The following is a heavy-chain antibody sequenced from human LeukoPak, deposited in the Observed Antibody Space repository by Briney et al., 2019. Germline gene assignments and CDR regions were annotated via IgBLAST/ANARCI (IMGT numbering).Heavy chain of an antibody. J-gene: IGHJ4*02. Sequence: PGGSLRPSCVVSGFTFADSAMHWGRQGPGKGLEWVSLISGVGGRTYYADSVKGRFTISRDNSKNSLYLEMNSLRTEDTALYYCAKDILSGFYETFDYWGQGTLVTVSS. V-gene: IGHV3-43*02. CDR1: GFTFADSA. CDR2: ISGVGGRT. CDR3: AKDILSGFYETFDY. D-gene: IGHD6-19*01.